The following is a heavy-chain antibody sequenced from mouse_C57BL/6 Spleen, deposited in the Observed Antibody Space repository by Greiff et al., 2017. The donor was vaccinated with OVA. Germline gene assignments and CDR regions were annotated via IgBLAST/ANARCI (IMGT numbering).Heavy chain of an antibody. CDR3: AVQLRLSDYFDY. V-gene: IGHV1-76*01. D-gene: IGHD3-2*02. J-gene: IGHJ2*01. Sequence: VQLQQSGAELVRPGASVKLSCKASGYTFTDYYINWVKQRPGQGLEWIARIYPGSGNTYYNEKFKGKATLTAEKSSSTAYMQLSSLTSEDSAVYFCAVQLRLSDYFDYWGQGTTLTVSS. CDR2: IYPGSGNT. CDR1: GYTFTDYY.